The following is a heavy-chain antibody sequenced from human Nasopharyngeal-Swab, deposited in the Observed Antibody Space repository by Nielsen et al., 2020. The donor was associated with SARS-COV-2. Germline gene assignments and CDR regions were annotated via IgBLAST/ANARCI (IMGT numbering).Heavy chain of an antibody. Sequence: WVRQAPGQGLEWMGGIIPIFGTATYAQKFQGRVTITADESTSTAYMELSSLRSEDTAVYYCARGGITIFGVVSNLDYWGQGTLVTVSS. CDR3: ARGGITIFGVVSNLDY. V-gene: IGHV1-69*01. CDR2: IIPIFGTA. D-gene: IGHD3-3*01. J-gene: IGHJ4*02.